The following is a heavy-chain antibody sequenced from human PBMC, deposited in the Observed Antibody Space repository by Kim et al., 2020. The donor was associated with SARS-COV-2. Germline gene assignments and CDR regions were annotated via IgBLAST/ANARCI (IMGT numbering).Heavy chain of an antibody. V-gene: IGHV4-39*01. J-gene: IGHJ2*01. D-gene: IGHD2-21*02. CDR2: IYYSGST. Sequence: SETLSLTCTVSGGSISSSSYYWGWIRQPPGKGLEWIGSIYYSGSTYYNPSLKSRVTISVDTSKNQFSLKLSSVTAADTAVYYCARRAYCGGDCFFYWYFDLWGRGTLVTVSS. CDR1: GGSISSSSYY. CDR3: ARRAYCGGDCFFYWYFDL.